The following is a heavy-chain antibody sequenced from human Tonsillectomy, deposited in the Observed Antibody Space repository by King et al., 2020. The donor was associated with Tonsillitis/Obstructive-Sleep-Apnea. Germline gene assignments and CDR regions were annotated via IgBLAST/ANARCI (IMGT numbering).Heavy chain of an antibody. CDR2: ISGSNGGT. Sequence: VQLVESGGGLVQPGGSLRLSCVASGVTFSTHAMTWVRQAPGKGPEWVSGISGSNGGTSYADYVKGRFTLSRDNSQNTLYLQMNSLRADDTALYYCAKDCAAVTGDPGSWGQGTLVTVSS. CDR1: GVTFSTHA. D-gene: IGHD6-19*01. J-gene: IGHJ5*02. CDR3: AKDCAAVTGDPGS. V-gene: IGHV3-23*04.